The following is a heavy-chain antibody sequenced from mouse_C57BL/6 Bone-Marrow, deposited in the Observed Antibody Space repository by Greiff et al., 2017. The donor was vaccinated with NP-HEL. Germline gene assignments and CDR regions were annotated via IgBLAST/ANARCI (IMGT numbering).Heavy chain of an antibody. J-gene: IGHJ2*01. Sequence: QVQLQQSGPELARPWASVKISCPAFYTFSRRVPLAIRDTNFWRQWVKQGPGKGLGWIGAIYPGNGDTSYNQKFKGKATLTADKASSTAYMQLSSLTSEDSAVYYCAYSSGYYLADWGQGTTLTVSS. D-gene: IGHD3-2*02. CDR3: SEDSAVYYCAYSSGYYLAD. CDR2: GKGLGWIG. V-gene: IGHV1-87*01. CDR1: YTFSRRVP.